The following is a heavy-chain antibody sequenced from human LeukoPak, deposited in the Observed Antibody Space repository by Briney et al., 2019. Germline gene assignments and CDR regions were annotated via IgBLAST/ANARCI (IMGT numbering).Heavy chain of an antibody. CDR2: IYTSGST. Sequence: PSETLSLTCTVSGGSISSYYWSWIRQPAGKGLEWIGRIYTSGSTNYNPSLTSRVTMSVDTSKNQFSLKLSSVTAADTAVYYCAREITMVRGVITNWFDPWGQGTLVTVSS. D-gene: IGHD3-10*01. J-gene: IGHJ5*02. V-gene: IGHV4-4*07. CDR1: GGSISSYY. CDR3: AREITMVRGVITNWFDP.